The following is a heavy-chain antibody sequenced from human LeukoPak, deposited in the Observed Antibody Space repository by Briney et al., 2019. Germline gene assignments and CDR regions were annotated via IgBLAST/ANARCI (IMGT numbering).Heavy chain of an antibody. Sequence: TLSLTCTVSGGSISSSSYYWAWIRQPPGKALEWLALIYWDDDKRYSPSLKSRLTITKDTSKNQVVLTMTNMDPVDTATYYCAHHLPHNRLVAAEYYFDYWGQGTLVTVSS. CDR3: AHHLPHNRLVAAEYYFDY. V-gene: IGHV2-5*02. CDR1: GGSISSSSYY. J-gene: IGHJ4*02. CDR2: IYWDDDK. D-gene: IGHD2-15*01.